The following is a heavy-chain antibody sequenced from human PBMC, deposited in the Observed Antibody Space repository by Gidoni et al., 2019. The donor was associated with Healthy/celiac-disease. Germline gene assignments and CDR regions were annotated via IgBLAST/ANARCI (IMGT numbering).Heavy chain of an antibody. CDR1: GFTFSSYA. CDR3: AAGATAWGPSGAYYYYMDV. CDR2: ISGSGGST. D-gene: IGHD5-12*01. Sequence: EVQLLESGGGLVQPGGSLRLSCAASGFTFSSYAMSWVRQAPGKGLEWVSAISGSGGSTYYADSVKGRFTISRDNAKNTLYLQMNSLRAEDTAVYYCAAGATAWGPSGAYYYYMDVWGKGTTVTVS. J-gene: IGHJ6*03. V-gene: IGHV3-23*01.